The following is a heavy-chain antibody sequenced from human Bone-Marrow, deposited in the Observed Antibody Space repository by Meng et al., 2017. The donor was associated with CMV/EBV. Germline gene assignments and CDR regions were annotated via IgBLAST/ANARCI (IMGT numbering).Heavy chain of an antibody. CDR1: GGSFRGYY. D-gene: IGHD5-24*01. V-gene: IGHV4-34*01. Sequence: YGGSFRGYYWSWIRQPPGKGLEWIGEINHSGSTNYNPSLKSRVTISVDTSKNQFSLKLSSVTAADTAVYYCAIVEMATITGYGMDVWGQGTTVTVSS. J-gene: IGHJ6*02. CDR2: INHSGST. CDR3: AIVEMATITGYGMDV.